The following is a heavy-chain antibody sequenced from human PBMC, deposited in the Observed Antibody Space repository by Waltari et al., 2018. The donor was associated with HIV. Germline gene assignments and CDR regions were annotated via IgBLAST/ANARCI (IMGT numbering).Heavy chain of an antibody. CDR3: AKVREKQLWLRNWDFDL. D-gene: IGHD5-18*01. CDR1: GFTFSSYA. Sequence: EVKLVESGGGLVQPGGSVRLSCAASGFTFSSYAMTWVRQAPGKGLELISYISSSGSSIYYADSVKGRFTISRDNGKKSLYLQMNILRAEDTAVYYCAKVREKQLWLRNWDFDLWGRGTLVTVSS. V-gene: IGHV3-48*03. CDR2: ISSSGSSI. J-gene: IGHJ2*01.